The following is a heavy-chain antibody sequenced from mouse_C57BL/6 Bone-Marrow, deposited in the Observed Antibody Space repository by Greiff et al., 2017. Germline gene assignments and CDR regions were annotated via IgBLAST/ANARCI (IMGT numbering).Heavy chain of an antibody. CDR2: ISYDGSN. D-gene: IGHD4-1*01. CDR3: AQLTGRGFDY. V-gene: IGHV3-6*01. CDR1: GYSITSGYY. Sequence: DVQLQESGPGLVKPSQSLSLTCSVTGYSITSGYYWNWIRQFPGNKLEWMGYISYDGSNNYNPSLKNRISITRDTSKNQFFLKLNSVSPENTATYYCAQLTGRGFDYWGQGTPLTVSS. J-gene: IGHJ2*01.